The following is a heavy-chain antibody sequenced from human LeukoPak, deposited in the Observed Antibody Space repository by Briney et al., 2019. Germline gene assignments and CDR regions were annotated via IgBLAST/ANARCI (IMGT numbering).Heavy chain of an antibody. V-gene: IGHV3-9*01. CDR2: ISWNSGSI. Sequence: GGSLRLSCAASGLNFEAYAMHWVRQAPGKGLEWVSGISWNSGSIGYADSVKGRFTISRDNAKNSLYLQMHSLGAEDTAVYYCAREGRYSSTWYRGWYFDYWGQGTLVTVSS. J-gene: IGHJ4*02. CDR3: AREGRYSSTWYRGWYFDY. D-gene: IGHD6-13*01. CDR1: GLNFEAYA.